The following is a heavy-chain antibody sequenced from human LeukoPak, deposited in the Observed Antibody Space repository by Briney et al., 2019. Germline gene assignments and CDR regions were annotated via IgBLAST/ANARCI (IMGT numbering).Heavy chain of an antibody. Sequence: SQTLSLTCTVSGGSISSGGYYWSWIRQHPGKGLEWIGYIYYSGSTYYNPSLKSRVTISLDTSKNQFSLKLRSVTAADTAVYYCTRANYYDSTGYLPVVYPSDYWGQGTLVTVFS. CDR3: TRANYYDSTGYLPVVYPSDY. CDR1: GGSISSGGYY. CDR2: IYYSGST. V-gene: IGHV4-31*03. D-gene: IGHD3-22*01. J-gene: IGHJ4*02.